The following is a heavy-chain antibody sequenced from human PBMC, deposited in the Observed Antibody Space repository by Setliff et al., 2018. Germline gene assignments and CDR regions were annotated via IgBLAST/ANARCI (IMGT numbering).Heavy chain of an antibody. D-gene: IGHD3-3*01. V-gene: IGHV4-4*02. CDR2: IYHSGNA. CDR1: GASINSLSW. Sequence: PSETLSLTCAVTGASINSLSWWSWVRQSPGKGLEWLGEIYHSGNATYNPSLQSRVTLSVDKSQNQFSLKLTALTAADTAVYYCARMSGFLYMDVWGKGTTVTVSS. CDR3: ARMSGFLYMDV. J-gene: IGHJ6*03.